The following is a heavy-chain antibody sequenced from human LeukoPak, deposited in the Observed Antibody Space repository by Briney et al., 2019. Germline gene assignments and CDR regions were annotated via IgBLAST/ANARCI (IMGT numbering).Heavy chain of an antibody. CDR1: GGSISSRSYY. Sequence: SETLSLTCIVPGGSISSRSYYWAWLRQSPGRGRELIVSFSSGGSAYFHPSLTSRVSISKDTSYNQFSLRLYSVTAADTAVYYCARKQTGTMYDVWGQGTQVTVSS. V-gene: IGHV4-39*07. CDR2: FSSGGSA. J-gene: IGHJ4*02. CDR3: ARKQTGTMYDV. D-gene: IGHD1-7*01.